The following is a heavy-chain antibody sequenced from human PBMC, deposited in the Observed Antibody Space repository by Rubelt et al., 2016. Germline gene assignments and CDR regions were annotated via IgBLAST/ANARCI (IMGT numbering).Heavy chain of an antibody. D-gene: IGHD6-13*01. J-gene: IGHJ5*02. CDR3: ARDGAAAGLAGDNWFDP. CDR2: NPSGGST. Sequence: NPSGGSTSYAQKFQGRVTMTRDTSTSTVYMELSSLRSEDTAVYYCARDGAAAGLAGDNWFDPWGQGTLVTVSS. V-gene: IGHV1-46*01.